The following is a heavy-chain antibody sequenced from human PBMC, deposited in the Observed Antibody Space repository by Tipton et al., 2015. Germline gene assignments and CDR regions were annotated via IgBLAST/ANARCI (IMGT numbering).Heavy chain of an antibody. Sequence: QSGAEVKKPGESLKISCQGSGYRFTSYWIGWVRQMPGKGLELMGIIYPGDSETTYSPSFQGQVTISADKSISTAYLQWSSLKASDTAMYYCAGHRDSSGYYQHDGFNIWGQGTMVTVSS. V-gene: IGHV5-51*01. CDR1: GYRFTSYW. CDR3: AGHRDSSGYYQHDGFNI. CDR2: IYPGDSET. D-gene: IGHD3-22*01. J-gene: IGHJ3*02.